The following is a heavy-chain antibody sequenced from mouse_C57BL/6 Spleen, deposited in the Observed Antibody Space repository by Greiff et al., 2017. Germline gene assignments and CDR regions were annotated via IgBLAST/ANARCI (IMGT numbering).Heavy chain of an antibody. V-gene: IGHV5-17*01. D-gene: IGHD1-1*01. J-gene: IGHJ2*01. CDR1: GFTFSDYG. CDR2: ISSGSSTI. Sequence: EVKLQESGGGLVKPGGSLKLSCAASGFTFSDYGMHWVRQAPEKGLEWVAYISSGSSTIYYADTVKGRFTISRDNAKNTLFLQMTSLRSEDTAMYYCARGCNYYGSSLYFDYWGQGTTLTVSS. CDR3: ARGCNYYGSSLYFDY.